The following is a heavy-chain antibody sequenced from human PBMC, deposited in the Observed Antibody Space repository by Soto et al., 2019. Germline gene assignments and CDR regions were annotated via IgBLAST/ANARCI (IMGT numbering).Heavy chain of an antibody. V-gene: IGHV3-15*02. CDR1: GFIFGDAW. CDR2: VTRRTDGETT. CDR3: VAGSPFEY. J-gene: IGHJ4*02. Sequence: DVQLEDSGGAWVRPGGSLRLSCTGSGFIFGDAWLSWVSQAPGKGLEWVARVTRRTDGETTDDAAPVTGRFTISRDVSKPTVYLQMNSLKIEDTGIYYCVAGSPFEYWGQGTLVTVSS. D-gene: IGHD1-26*01.